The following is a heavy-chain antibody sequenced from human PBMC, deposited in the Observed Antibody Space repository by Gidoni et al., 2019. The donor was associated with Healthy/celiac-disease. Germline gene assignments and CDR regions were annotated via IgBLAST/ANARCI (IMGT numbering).Heavy chain of an antibody. CDR1: GFTVSSNY. Sequence: EVQLVESGGGLVQPGGSLRLSCAAYGFTVSSNYMSWVRQAPGKGLEWVSVIYSGGSTYYADSVKGRFTISRDNSKNTLYLQMNSLRAEDTAVYYCARDRKEGYYGMDVWGQGTTVTVSS. CDR3: ARDRKEGYYGMDV. J-gene: IGHJ6*02. CDR2: IYSGGST. V-gene: IGHV3-66*01.